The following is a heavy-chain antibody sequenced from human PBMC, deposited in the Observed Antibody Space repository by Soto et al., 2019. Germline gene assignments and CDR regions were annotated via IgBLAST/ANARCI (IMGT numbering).Heavy chain of an antibody. CDR3: ARSQGSSTCLEIYYYYYYGMDV. CDR1: GGSFSSYA. Sequence: QVQLVQSGAEVKKPGSSVKVSCKASGGSFSSYAISWERQAPGQGLERLGGIIPISDTTNYAQKFQGRVTITADESTSTAYMELSSLRSEDTAVYYCARSQGSSTCLEIYYYYYYGMDVWGQGTTVTVSS. V-gene: IGHV1-69*01. D-gene: IGHD2-2*01. CDR2: IIPISDTT. J-gene: IGHJ6*02.